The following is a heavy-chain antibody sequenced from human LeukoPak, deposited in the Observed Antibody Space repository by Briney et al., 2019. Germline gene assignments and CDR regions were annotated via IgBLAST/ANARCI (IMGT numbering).Heavy chain of an antibody. CDR3: ARDIYSSSWPYYYYYYMDV. CDR1: GFTFSSYW. V-gene: IGHV3-7*01. CDR2: IKQDGSEK. Sequence: GGSLRLSCAASGFTFSSYWMSWVRQAPGKGLEWVANIKQDGSEKYYVGSVKGRFTISRDNAKNSLYLQMNSLRAEDTAVYYCARDIYSSSWPYYYYYYMDVWGKGTTVTVSS. D-gene: IGHD6-13*01. J-gene: IGHJ6*03.